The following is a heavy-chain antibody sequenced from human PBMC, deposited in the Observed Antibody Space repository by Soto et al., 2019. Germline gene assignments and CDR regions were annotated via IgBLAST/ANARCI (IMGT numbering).Heavy chain of an antibody. D-gene: IGHD4-17*01. CDR2: IIPALGTA. J-gene: IGHJ2*01. V-gene: IGHV1-69*08. CDR1: GGTFSSHT. Sequence: QDQLVQSGAEVKKPGSSVKVSCKASGGTFSSHTFSWVRQAPGQGLEWMGRIIPALGTATYAQKFQGRVTMTADESATAVYMELNSLKSEDTDVYYCARPDFGDDWYFDLWGRGTLVTVSS. CDR3: ARPDFGDDWYFDL.